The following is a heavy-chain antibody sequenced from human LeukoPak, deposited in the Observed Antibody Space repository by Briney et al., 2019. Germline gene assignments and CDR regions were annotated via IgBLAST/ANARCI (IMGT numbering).Heavy chain of an antibody. J-gene: IGHJ4*02. V-gene: IGHV3-23*01. CDR3: AKLPTYPYYHDSSAGY. CDR2: ISGSGGST. D-gene: IGHD3-22*01. CDR1: GFTFSSYA. Sequence: GGSLRLSCAASGFTFSSYAMSWVRQAPGKGLEWVSAISGSGGSTYYADSVKGRFTISRDNSKNTLYLQMNSLRAEDTAVYYCAKLPTYPYYHDSSAGYWGQGTLVTVSS.